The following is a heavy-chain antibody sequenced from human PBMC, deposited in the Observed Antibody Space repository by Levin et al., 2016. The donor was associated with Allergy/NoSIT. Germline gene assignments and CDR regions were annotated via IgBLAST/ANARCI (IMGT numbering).Heavy chain of an antibody. CDR3: AAIPCGGDCYDRYYYYGMDV. V-gene: IGHV1-69*02. CDR1: GGTFSSYT. J-gene: IGHJ6*02. CDR2: IIPILGIA. Sequence: ASVKVSCKASGGTFSSYTISWVRQAPGQGLKWMGRIIPILGIANYAQKFQGRVTITADKSTSTAYMELSSLRSEDTAVYYCAAIPCGGDCYDRYYYYGMDVWGQGTTVTVSS. D-gene: IGHD2-21*02.